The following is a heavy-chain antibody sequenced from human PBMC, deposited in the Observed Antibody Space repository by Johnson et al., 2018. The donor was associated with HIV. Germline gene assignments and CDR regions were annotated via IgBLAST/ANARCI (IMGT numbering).Heavy chain of an antibody. CDR2: ISSSGSTI. Sequence: VQLVESGGGLVQPGGSLRLSCVASEFTFSSYAMHWVRQAPGKGLEWVSAISSSGSTIYYADSVKGRFTISRDNSKNTVFLQMNSLRGDDTAVYYCAKDGGRDAFDIWGQGTMVTVSS. V-gene: IGHV3-23*04. CDR3: AKDGGRDAFDI. D-gene: IGHD3-16*01. CDR1: EFTFSSYA. J-gene: IGHJ3*02.